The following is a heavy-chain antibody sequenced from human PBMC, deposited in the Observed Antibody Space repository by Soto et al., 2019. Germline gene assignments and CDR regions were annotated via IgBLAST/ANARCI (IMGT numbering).Heavy chain of an antibody. Sequence: QLQLQESGPGLVKPSETLSLTCTVSGGSISSSSYYWGWIRQPPGKGLEWIGSIYYSGSNYYNPSLQSGVTISVDTSKNQFSLKLSSVTAADTAVYYCARHVRADRSGYYAGYFDYWGQGTLVTVSS. V-gene: IGHV4-39*01. CDR3: ARHVRADRSGYYAGYFDY. CDR2: IYYSGSN. CDR1: GGSISSSSYY. J-gene: IGHJ4*02. D-gene: IGHD3-22*01.